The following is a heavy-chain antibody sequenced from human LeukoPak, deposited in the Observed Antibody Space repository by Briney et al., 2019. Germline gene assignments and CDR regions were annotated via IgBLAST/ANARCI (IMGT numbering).Heavy chain of an antibody. J-gene: IGHJ1*01. CDR1: GFTFSNYA. Sequence: GGSLRLSCAASGFTFSNYAMSWVRQAPGKGLEWVSVISGSGGSTYHADSVKGRFVISRDNSKNTLDLQMNSLRAEDTAVHYCALTHYYDGNGYYSGHFRHWGQGTLVTVSS. V-gene: IGHV3-23*01. D-gene: IGHD3-22*01. CDR3: ALTHYYDGNGYYSGHFRH. CDR2: ISGSGGST.